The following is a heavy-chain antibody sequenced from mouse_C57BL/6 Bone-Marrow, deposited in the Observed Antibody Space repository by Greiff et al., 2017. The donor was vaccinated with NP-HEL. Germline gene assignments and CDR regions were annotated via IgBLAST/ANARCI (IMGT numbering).Heavy chain of an antibody. V-gene: IGHV5-17*01. J-gene: IGHJ4*01. D-gene: IGHD2-12*01. Sequence: EVMLVESGGGLVKPGGSLKLSCAASGFTFSDYGMHWVRQAPEMGLEWVAYISSGSSTIYYADTVKGRFTISRDNAKNTLFLQMTSLRSEDTAMYYCARRYRGLYYYAMDYWGQGTSVTVSS. CDR2: ISSGSSTI. CDR3: ARRYRGLYYYAMDY. CDR1: GFTFSDYG.